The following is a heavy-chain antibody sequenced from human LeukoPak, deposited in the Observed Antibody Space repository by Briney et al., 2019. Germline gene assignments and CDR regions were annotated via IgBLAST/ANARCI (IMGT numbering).Heavy chain of an antibody. D-gene: IGHD1-26*01. CDR2: ISSSSNHI. V-gene: IGHV3-21*03. CDR3: ARDVGASAPDAFDI. CDR1: GFTFSTYN. Sequence: PGGSLSLSCAASGFTFSTYNMNWVRQAPGKGLEWVSSISSSSNHIYYADSVQGRFTISRDNAKNSMYLQMNSLRAEDTDVYYCARDVGASAPDAFDIWGQGTMVTVSS. J-gene: IGHJ3*02.